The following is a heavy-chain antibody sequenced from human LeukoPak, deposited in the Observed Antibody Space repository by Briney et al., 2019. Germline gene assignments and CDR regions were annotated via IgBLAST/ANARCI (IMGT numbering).Heavy chain of an antibody. V-gene: IGHV3-15*01. J-gene: IGHJ2*01. CDR2: IKSKTDGGTA. CDR1: GFTFSSLW. Sequence: GGSLRLSCAASGFTFSSLWVNWVRQAPGKGLEWVGRIKSKTDGGTADYAAPVTGRFTISRDDSKNTLYLQMNSLKIEDTAVYYCTTEGYPPWYFDLWGRGTLVTVSS. D-gene: IGHD3-16*02. CDR3: TTEGYPPWYFDL.